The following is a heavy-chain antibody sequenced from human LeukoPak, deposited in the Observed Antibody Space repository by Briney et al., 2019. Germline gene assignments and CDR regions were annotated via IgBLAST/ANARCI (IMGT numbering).Heavy chain of an antibody. D-gene: IGHD5-18*01. Sequence: GGSLRLSCEVSGLTFTNSWMSWVRQAPGKGLEWVGRIKSQFDGETTDYAATGKGRFTISRDDSKNTLYLQMNSLKTEDTAVYYCAKSYSYGYDYWGQGTLVTVSS. CDR1: GLTFTNSW. CDR3: AKSYSYGYDY. CDR2: IKSQFDGETT. V-gene: IGHV3-15*01. J-gene: IGHJ4*02.